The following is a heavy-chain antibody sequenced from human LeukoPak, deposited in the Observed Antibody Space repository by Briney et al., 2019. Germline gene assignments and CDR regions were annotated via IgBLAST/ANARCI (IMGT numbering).Heavy chain of an antibody. Sequence: GGSLRLSFAASGFTFSNYPMHWVRQAPGKGLEYVSAISSDGSGTYYANSVKGRFTISRDNSKNTLYLQMGSLGAEDMAVYYCARADYDSSGYYADYWGQGTLVTVSS. J-gene: IGHJ4*02. D-gene: IGHD3-22*01. CDR3: ARADYDSSGYYADY. V-gene: IGHV3-64*01. CDR1: GFTFSNYP. CDR2: ISSDGSGT.